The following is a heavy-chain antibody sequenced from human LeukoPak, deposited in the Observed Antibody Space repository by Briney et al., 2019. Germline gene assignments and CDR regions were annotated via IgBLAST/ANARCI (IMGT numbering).Heavy chain of an antibody. V-gene: IGHV3-30*02. CDR3: AKDCGGDCQVYK. Sequence: GGSLRLSCAASGFTFSSYGMHWVRQAPGKGLEWVASLYYDGSNQNYADSVKGRFTISRDNSKSTLYLQMNNLRTDDTAVYYCAKDCGGDCQVYKWGQGSLVTVSS. J-gene: IGHJ4*02. CDR2: LYYDGSNQ. CDR1: GFTFSSYG. D-gene: IGHD2-21*02.